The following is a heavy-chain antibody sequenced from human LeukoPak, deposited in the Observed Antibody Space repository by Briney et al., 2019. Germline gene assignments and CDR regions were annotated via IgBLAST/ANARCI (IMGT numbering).Heavy chain of an antibody. CDR2: ISGSGDST. D-gene: IGHD5-24*01. Sequence: GGSLRLSCAASGFTFSNYGMSWVRQAPGKGLEWVSSISGSGDSTYYADSVKGRFTISRDNSKNTLYLQMNSLRAEDTAVYYCARDRRWLQSGSLDYWGQGTLVTVSS. V-gene: IGHV3-23*01. CDR3: ARDRRWLQSGSLDY. J-gene: IGHJ4*02. CDR1: GFTFSNYG.